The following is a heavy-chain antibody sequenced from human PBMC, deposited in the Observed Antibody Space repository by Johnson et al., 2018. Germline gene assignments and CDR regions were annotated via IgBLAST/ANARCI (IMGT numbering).Heavy chain of an antibody. J-gene: IGHJ4*02. Sequence: VQLVQSGEEVKKPGESLWISCQGSGYSFSDYWIGWVRQMPGKGLEWMGIIYAGDSDTIYNPSFEGQVTISVDKFVSTAYLQWNSLQASASAMYYCARPMGSCSGGSCYLDYWGQGTLVTVSS. V-gene: IGHV5-51*01. CDR3: ARPMGSCSGGSCYLDY. CDR2: IYAGDSDT. CDR1: GYSFSDYW. D-gene: IGHD2-15*01.